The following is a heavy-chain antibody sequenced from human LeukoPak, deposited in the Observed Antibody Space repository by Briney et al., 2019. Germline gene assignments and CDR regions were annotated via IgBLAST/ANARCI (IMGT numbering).Heavy chain of an antibody. CDR2: SRKKLYGYTT. CDR3: ARGGPYNWNDGSYYYYGMDV. Sequence: GGSLRLSCVVSGFTFTDHDMNWVRQAPGKGPEWIAHSRKKLYGYTTEYAASVKGRFTISRDDSKNLLFLQMNSLKTEDTAVYYCARGGPYNWNDGSYYYYGMDVWGQGTTVTVSS. V-gene: IGHV3-72*01. CDR1: GFTFTDHD. D-gene: IGHD1-20*01. J-gene: IGHJ6*02.